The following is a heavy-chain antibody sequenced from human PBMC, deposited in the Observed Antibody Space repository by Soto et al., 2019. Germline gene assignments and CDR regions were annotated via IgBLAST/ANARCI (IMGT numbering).Heavy chain of an antibody. D-gene: IGHD2-15*01. Sequence: QVQLVESGGGVVQPGMSLRLSCAGSGFIFSSYGMHWVRQAPGKGLEWLAVISYDGRNKYYAETVKGRFTISRDNSRNTVDLQMNSLRAEDTAVYVCAKVAAVVGGATGRNYGMDVGGQGTTVAVSS. V-gene: IGHV3-30*18. CDR2: ISYDGRNK. J-gene: IGHJ6*02. CDR3: AKVAAVVGGATGRNYGMDV. CDR1: GFIFSSYG.